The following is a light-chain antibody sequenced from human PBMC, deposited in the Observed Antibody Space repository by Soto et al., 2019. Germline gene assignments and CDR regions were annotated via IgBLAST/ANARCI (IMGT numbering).Light chain of an antibody. CDR2: GAS. J-gene: IGKJ1*01. Sequence: EIVLTQSPGTLSLSPGERATLSCRASQSVSSSYLAWYQQKPGQAPRLLIYGASSRATGIPDRFSGSGSGTDFTLTISRLEPEDFAAYYCQQYGSSWWTFGQGTKV. CDR3: QQYGSSWWT. CDR1: QSVSSSY. V-gene: IGKV3-20*01.